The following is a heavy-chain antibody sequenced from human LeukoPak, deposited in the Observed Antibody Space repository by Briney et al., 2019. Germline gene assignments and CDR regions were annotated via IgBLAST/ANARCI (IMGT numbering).Heavy chain of an antibody. CDR3: AREGRCNWNYYYYYGMDV. Sequence: GGSLRLSCAASGFTVSSNYMSWVRQAPGKGLEWVSVIYSGGSTYYADSVKGRFTISRDNSKNTLYLQMNSLRAEDTAVYYCAREGRCNWNYYYYYGMDVWGQGTTVTVSS. CDR1: GFTVSSNY. CDR2: IYSGGST. D-gene: IGHD1-20*01. V-gene: IGHV3-53*01. J-gene: IGHJ6*02.